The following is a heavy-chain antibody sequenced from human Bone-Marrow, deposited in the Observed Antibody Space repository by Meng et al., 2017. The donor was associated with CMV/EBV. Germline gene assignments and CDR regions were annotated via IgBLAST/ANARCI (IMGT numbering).Heavy chain of an antibody. V-gene: IGHV3-72*01. CDR1: GFTFSDHY. Sequence: GESLKISCAASGFTFSDHYMDWVRQAPGKGLEWVGRTRNKANSYTTEYAASVKGRFTISRDDSKNSLYLQMNSLKTEDTAVYYCAREGSSSYGMDVWGQRNTVTVSS. CDR3: AREGSSSYGMDV. J-gene: IGHJ6*02. D-gene: IGHD3-10*01. CDR2: TRNKANSYTT.